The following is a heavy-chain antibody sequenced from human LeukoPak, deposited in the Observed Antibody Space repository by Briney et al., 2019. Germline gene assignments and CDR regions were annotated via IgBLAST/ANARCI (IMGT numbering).Heavy chain of an antibody. V-gene: IGHV4-59*08. Sequence: PSETLSLTCTVSGGSISSYYWSWIRQPPGKGLEWIGYIYYSGNTNYNPSLKSRVTISVDTSKNQFSLKLSSVTAADTAVYYCARQVTFGYAYAYYFDYWGQGSLVTVSS. CDR1: GGSISSYY. CDR3: ARQVTFGYAYAYYFDY. J-gene: IGHJ4*02. CDR2: IYYSGNT. D-gene: IGHD5-18*01.